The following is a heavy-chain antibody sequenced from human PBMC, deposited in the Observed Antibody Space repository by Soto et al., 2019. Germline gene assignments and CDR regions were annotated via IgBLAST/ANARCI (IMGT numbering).Heavy chain of an antibody. D-gene: IGHD6-19*01. Sequence: ASLKVSCKASGYTFTIYAMHWVRQAPGERLEWMGWINAGNGNTKYSQKFQGRVTITRDTSASTAYMELSSLRSEDTAVYYCARGVAGPLHWFDPWGQGTLVTVSS. J-gene: IGHJ5*02. V-gene: IGHV1-3*01. CDR3: ARGVAGPLHWFDP. CDR2: INAGNGNT. CDR1: GYTFTIYA.